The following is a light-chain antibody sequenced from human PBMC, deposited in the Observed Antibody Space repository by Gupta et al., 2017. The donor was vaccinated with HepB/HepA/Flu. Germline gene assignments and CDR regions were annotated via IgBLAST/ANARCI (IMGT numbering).Light chain of an antibody. J-gene: IGKJ3*01. Sequence: EIVFTQSPATLSLSPGERATLSCRASQSVSSYLAWYQQKPGQAPRLLIYDASNRATGIPARFSGSGSGTDFTLTISSLEPEDFAVYYCQQRSNWPLGAFGPGTKVDIK. CDR2: DAS. V-gene: IGKV3-11*01. CDR3: QQRSNWPLGA. CDR1: QSVSSY.